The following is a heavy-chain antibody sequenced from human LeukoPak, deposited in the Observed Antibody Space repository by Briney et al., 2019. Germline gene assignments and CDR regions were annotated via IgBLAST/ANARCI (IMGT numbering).Heavy chain of an antibody. D-gene: IGHD2-2*01. V-gene: IGHV1-2*06. CDR1: GYTLTVYY. Sequence: ASVKVSCKASGYTLTVYYIHWVRQAPGQGLEWMGRINPNSGDTNFAQRFQGRVTMTRDTSISTAYMDLSGLRPDDTAVYYCARDYCSSTSCLFDYWGQGTLVTASS. CDR2: INPNSGDT. CDR3: ARDYCSSTSCLFDY. J-gene: IGHJ4*02.